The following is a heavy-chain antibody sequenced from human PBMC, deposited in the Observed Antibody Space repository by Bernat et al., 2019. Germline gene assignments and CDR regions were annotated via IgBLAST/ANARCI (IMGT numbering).Heavy chain of an antibody. CDR3: AKDLYSYFSGTYYPVDAFDI. CDR1: GFTFSDYG. Sequence: QVQLVESGGGVVQPGRSLRLSCAASGFTFSDYGMHWVRQAPGKGLEWVAVISYDGSNTYYADSVKGRFTISRDNSENTLYLQMNSLRAEDTAVFYCAKDLYSYFSGTYYPVDAFDIWGQGTMVTVSS. D-gene: IGHD3-10*01. CDR2: ISYDGSNT. J-gene: IGHJ3*02. V-gene: IGHV3-30*18.